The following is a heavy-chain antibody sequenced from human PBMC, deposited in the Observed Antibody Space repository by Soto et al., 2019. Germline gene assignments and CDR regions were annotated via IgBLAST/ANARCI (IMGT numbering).Heavy chain of an antibody. CDR3: ATNGIAAAVGVGY. CDR2: IYHSGST. V-gene: IGHV4-4*02. Sequence: QVQLQESGPGLVKPSGTLSLTCAVSGGSISSSNWWSWVRQPPGKGLEWIGEIYHSGSTNYNPSLQSRVTISVDKSKHQSSLKLNSVTAADTAVYYCATNGIAAAVGVGYWGQGTLVTVSS. J-gene: IGHJ4*02. CDR1: GGSISSSNW. D-gene: IGHD6-13*01.